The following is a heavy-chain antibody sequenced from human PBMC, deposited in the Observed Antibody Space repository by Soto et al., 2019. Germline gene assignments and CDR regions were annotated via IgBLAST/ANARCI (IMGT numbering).Heavy chain of an antibody. J-gene: IGHJ6*03. V-gene: IGHV4-31*03. CDR2: IYYSGST. CDR1: GGSISSGGYY. Sequence: SETLSLTCTVSGGSISSGGYYWSWIRQHPGKGLEWIGYIYYSGSTYYNPSLKSRVTVSVDTSKNQFSLKLSSVTAADTAVYYCARGVPITIFGVPTPGKKGYYMDVWGKGTTVTVSS. D-gene: IGHD3-3*01. CDR3: ARGVPITIFGVPTPGKKGYYMDV.